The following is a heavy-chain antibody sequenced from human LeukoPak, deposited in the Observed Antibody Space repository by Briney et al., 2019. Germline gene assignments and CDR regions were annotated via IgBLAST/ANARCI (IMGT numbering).Heavy chain of an antibody. D-gene: IGHD3-10*01. CDR3: AKYISDSGAYYAFDY. V-gene: IGHV3-23*01. Sequence: PGGSLRLSCVASGFTFSKYAMTWVRQAPGKGLEWVSAITASATTTHYAASVKGRFTISRDDSKNTLSLQMDSLSAEDTALYYCAKYISDSGAYYAFDYWGQGTLVTVSS. CDR1: GFTFSKYA. J-gene: IGHJ4*02. CDR2: ITASATTT.